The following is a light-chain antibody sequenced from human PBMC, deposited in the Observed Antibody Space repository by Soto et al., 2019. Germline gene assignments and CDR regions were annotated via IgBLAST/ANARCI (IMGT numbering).Light chain of an antibody. Sequence: EIVLTQSPATLSLSPGERATLSCSASQSVSSYFAWYQQKPGQAPRLLIYDASNRATGIPARFSGSGSGTDFTLTISSLEPEDFAVYYCQQRSNWPPTFGGGTKVEIK. CDR3: QQRSNWPPT. CDR1: QSVSSY. J-gene: IGKJ4*01. CDR2: DAS. V-gene: IGKV3-11*01.